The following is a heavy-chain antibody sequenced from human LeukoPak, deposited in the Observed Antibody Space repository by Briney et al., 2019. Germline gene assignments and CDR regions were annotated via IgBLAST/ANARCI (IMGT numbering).Heavy chain of an antibody. CDR2: INHSGST. CDR1: GGSISSYY. V-gene: IGHV4-34*01. Sequence: PSETLSLTCTVSGGSISSYYWSWIRQPPGKGLEWIGEINHSGSTNYNPSLKSRVTISVDTSKNQFSLKLSSVTAADTAVYYCARASRWIQLWSLDYWGQGTLVTVSS. J-gene: IGHJ4*02. D-gene: IGHD5-18*01. CDR3: ARASRWIQLWSLDY.